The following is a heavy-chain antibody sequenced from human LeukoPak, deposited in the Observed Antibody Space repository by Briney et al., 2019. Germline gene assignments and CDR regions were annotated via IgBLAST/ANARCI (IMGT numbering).Heavy chain of an antibody. J-gene: IGHJ4*02. CDR3: ARAGGFFSPFGY. V-gene: IGHV4-4*02. D-gene: IGHD3-3*01. CDR2: IYHSGST. Sequence: SETLSLTCAVSGGSISSSNWWSWVRQPPGKGLEWIGEIYHSGSTNYNPSLKSRVTISVDTSKNQFSLKLSSVTAADTAVYYCARAGGFFSPFGYWGQGTLVTVSS. CDR1: GGSISSSNW.